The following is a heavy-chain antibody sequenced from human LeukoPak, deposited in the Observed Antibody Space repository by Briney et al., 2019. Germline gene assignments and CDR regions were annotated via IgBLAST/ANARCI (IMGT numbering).Heavy chain of an antibody. CDR2: ISAYNGNT. D-gene: IGHD3-10*02. J-gene: IGHJ5*02. V-gene: IGHV1-18*01. Sequence: ASVKVSCKASGYTFTSYGISWVRQAPGQGLEWMGWISAYNGNTNYAQKLQGRVTMTTDTSTSTAYMELRSLRSDDTAVYYCARGGLFGEFPSTSNNWFDPWGQGTLVTVSS. CDR3: ARGGLFGEFPSTSNNWFDP. CDR1: GYTFTSYG.